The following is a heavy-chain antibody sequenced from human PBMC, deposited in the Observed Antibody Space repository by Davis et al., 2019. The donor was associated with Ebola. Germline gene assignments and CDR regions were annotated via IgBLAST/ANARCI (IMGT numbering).Heavy chain of an antibody. Sequence: SVKVSCKASGGTFSSYAISWVRQAPGQGLEWMGGIIPIFGTANYAQKFQGRATITADKSTSTAYMELSSLRSEDTAVYYCARGEGYGSGSYWAYYFDYWGQGTLVTVSS. CDR3: ARGEGYGSGSYWAYYFDY. D-gene: IGHD3-10*01. CDR1: GGTFSSYA. CDR2: IIPIFGTA. J-gene: IGHJ4*02. V-gene: IGHV1-69*06.